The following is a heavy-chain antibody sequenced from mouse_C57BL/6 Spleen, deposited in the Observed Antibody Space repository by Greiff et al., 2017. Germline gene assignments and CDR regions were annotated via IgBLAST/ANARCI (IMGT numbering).Heavy chain of an antibody. V-gene: IGHV5-17*01. J-gene: IGHJ3*01. Sequence: EVQLVESGGGLVKPGGSLKLSCAASGFTFSDYGMHWVRQAPEKGLEWVAYISSGSSTIYYADTVKGRFTISRDNAKNTLFLQMTSLRSEDTAMYYCAREYRNYVFAYWGQGTLVTVSA. CDR2: ISSGSSTI. CDR1: GFTFSDYG. CDR3: AREYRNYVFAY. D-gene: IGHD2-1*01.